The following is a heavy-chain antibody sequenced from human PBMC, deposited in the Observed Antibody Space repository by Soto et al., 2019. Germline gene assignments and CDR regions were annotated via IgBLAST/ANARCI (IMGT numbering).Heavy chain of an antibody. CDR3: ARDSHCLTADCYPYIYSGMDV. CDR1: GGSISSADYY. CDR2: IYYSGST. V-gene: IGHV4-31*11. D-gene: IGHD2-21*02. J-gene: IGHJ6*02. Sequence: QVQLQESGPGLVKPSQTLSLTCAVSGGSISSADYYWTWIRQHPGKGLEWIGSIYYSGSTYYNPSLKSRVTISVDTSKNQFSLKLSSVTAADTAVYYCARDSHCLTADCYPYIYSGMDVWGQGTTVTVSS.